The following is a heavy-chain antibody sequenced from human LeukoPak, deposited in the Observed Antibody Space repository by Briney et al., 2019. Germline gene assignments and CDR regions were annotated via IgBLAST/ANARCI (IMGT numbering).Heavy chain of an antibody. Sequence: PSETLSLTCTVSGGSISSYYWSWLRQPPGKGLEWIGYIYYSGSTNYNPSLKSRVTISVDTSKNQFSLKLSSVTAADTAVYYCARERWMRDAFDIWGQGTMVTVSS. V-gene: IGHV4-59*01. CDR2: IYYSGST. J-gene: IGHJ3*02. D-gene: IGHD4-23*01. CDR3: ARERWMRDAFDI. CDR1: GGSISSYY.